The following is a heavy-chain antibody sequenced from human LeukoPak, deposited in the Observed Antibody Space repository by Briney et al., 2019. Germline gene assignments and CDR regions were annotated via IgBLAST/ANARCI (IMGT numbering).Heavy chain of an antibody. Sequence: PSETLSLTCAVYGGSFSGYYWSWIRQPPGKGLEWIGEINHSGSTNYNPSLKSRVTISVDTSKNQFSLKLSSVTAADTAVYYCARDGYNAFDHWGQGTLVTVSS. CDR2: INHSGST. V-gene: IGHV4-34*01. CDR3: ARDGYNAFDH. CDR1: GGSFSGYY. D-gene: IGHD5-24*01. J-gene: IGHJ4*02.